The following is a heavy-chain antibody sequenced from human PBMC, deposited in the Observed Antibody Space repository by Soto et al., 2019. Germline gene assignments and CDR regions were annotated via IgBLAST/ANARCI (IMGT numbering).Heavy chain of an antibody. D-gene: IGHD3-9*01. V-gene: IGHV5-51*01. CDR3: ARRTGNSFTDY. Sequence: GESLKISCTGSEYTFSNYWIVWVRQMPGKGLEWMGIIYPGDSDTRYNPSFQGHVTISADKSTGTAYLQWSSLKASDTAMYYCARRTGNSFTDYWGQGTLVTVSS. J-gene: IGHJ4*02. CDR1: EYTFSNYW. CDR2: IYPGDSDT.